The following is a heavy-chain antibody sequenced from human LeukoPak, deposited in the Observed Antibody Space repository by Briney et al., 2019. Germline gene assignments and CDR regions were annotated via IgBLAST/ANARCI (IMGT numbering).Heavy chain of an antibody. J-gene: IGHJ4*02. D-gene: IGHD3-22*01. V-gene: IGHV4-39*01. CDR3: ARQSTNYYDSSGYFY. Sequence: SETLSLTCTVSGGSISSSSYYWGWIRQPPGKGLEWIGSIYYSGSTYYHPSLKSRVTISVDTSKNQFSLKLSSVTAADTAVYYCARQSTNYYDSSGYFYWGQGTLVTVSS. CDR2: IYYSGST. CDR1: GGSISSSSYY.